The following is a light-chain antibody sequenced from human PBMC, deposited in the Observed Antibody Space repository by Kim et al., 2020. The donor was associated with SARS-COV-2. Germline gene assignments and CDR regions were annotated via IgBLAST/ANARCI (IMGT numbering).Light chain of an antibody. CDR2: GAS. CDR1: QSVSSN. CDR3: QQYNNWPPWT. V-gene: IGKV3-15*01. Sequence: SPGHRATLSCRASQSVSSNLAWYQQKPGQAPRLLIYGASTRATGIPARFSGSGSGTEFTLTISSLQSEDFAVYYCQQYNNWPPWTFGQGTKVDIK. J-gene: IGKJ1*01.